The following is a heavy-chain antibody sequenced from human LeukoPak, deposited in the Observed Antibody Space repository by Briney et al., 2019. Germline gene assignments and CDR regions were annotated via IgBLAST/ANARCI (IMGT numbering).Heavy chain of an antibody. CDR2: ITGSGGST. J-gene: IGHJ4*02. CDR1: GFTFSSYG. CDR3: ANSPKSDY. V-gene: IGHV3-23*01. Sequence: GGSLRLSCAASGFTFSSYGMSWFRQAPGKGLEWLSAITGSGGSTYYADSVQGRFTISRDDSKNTLYLQMSSLRVEDTAVYYCANSPKSDYWGQGTLVTVSP.